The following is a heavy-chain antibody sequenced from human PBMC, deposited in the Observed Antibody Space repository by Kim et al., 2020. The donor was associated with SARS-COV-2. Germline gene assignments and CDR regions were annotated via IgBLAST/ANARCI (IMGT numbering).Heavy chain of an antibody. D-gene: IGHD1-1*01. CDR2: IDTKTGKP. Sequence: ASVKVSCKASGYTFTPLFMNWVRQAPGQGLEWMGNIDTKTGKPTFAQGLTGRFVFSLDTSVNTAYLQISSLKAEDTAVYYCARGTGAPGTDYWGQGTL. J-gene: IGHJ4*02. CDR3: ARGTGAPGTDY. V-gene: IGHV7-4-1*02. CDR1: GYTFTPLF.